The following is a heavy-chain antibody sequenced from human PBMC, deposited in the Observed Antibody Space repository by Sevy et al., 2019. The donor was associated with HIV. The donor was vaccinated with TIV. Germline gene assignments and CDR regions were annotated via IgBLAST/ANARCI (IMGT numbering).Heavy chain of an antibody. CDR3: ATLITMVRGVTWGYYGMDV. Sequence: ASVKVSCKVSGYTLTELSMHWVRQAPRKGLEWMGGFDPEDSETIYAQKFQGRVTMSEDTSTDIAYMELSSLRSEDTAVYYCATLITMVRGVTWGYYGMDVWGQGTTVTVSS. D-gene: IGHD3-10*01. CDR1: GYTLTELS. V-gene: IGHV1-24*01. CDR2: FDPEDSET. J-gene: IGHJ6*02.